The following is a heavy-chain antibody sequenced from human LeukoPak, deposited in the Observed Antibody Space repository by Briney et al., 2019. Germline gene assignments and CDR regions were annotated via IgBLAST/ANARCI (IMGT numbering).Heavy chain of an antibody. CDR3: ARNYESMDRFDY. J-gene: IGHJ4*02. D-gene: IGHD3-22*01. CDR1: GYTFTSYG. Sequence: ASVKDSCKASGYTFTSYGISWVRQAPGQGLEWMGWISAYNGNTNYAQKLQGRVTMTTDTSTSTAYMELRSLRSDDTAVYYCARNYESMDRFDYWGQGTLVTVSS. CDR2: ISAYNGNT. V-gene: IGHV1-18*01.